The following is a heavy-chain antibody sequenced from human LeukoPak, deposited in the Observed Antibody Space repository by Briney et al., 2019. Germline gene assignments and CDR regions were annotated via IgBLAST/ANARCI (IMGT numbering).Heavy chain of an antibody. CDR3: TTGYCSSTSCYYFDY. J-gene: IGHJ4*02. V-gene: IGHV3-15*01. D-gene: IGHD2-2*01. CDR2: LKSKTEGGTT. Sequence: GGPLRLSCAASGFTFSNAWMSWLRQAPGKGLEWFGRLKSKTEGGTTDYAAPVKGRFIISRDDSKNTLYLQMNSLKTEDTAVYYCTTGYCSSTSCYYFDYWGQGTLVTVSS. CDR1: GFTFSNAW.